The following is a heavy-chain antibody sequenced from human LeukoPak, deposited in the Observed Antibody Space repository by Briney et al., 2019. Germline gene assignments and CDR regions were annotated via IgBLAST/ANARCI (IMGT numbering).Heavy chain of an antibody. D-gene: IGHD6-6*01. V-gene: IGHV3-30-3*01. CDR1: GFTFSSSA. CDR3: AGGSSSPRYNWFDP. J-gene: IGHJ5*02. CDR2: VSYDGSNK. Sequence: TGGSLRLSCEASGFTFSSSAMHWVRQAPGKGLEWVAGVSYDGSNKYCADSVKGRFTISRDNSKNTLYLQMNSLRAEDTAVYYCAGGSSSPRYNWFDPWGQGTLVTVSS.